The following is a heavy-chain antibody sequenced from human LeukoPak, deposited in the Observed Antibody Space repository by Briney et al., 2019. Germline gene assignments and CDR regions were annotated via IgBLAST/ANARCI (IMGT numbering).Heavy chain of an antibody. CDR2: IKYDGSQK. J-gene: IGHJ6*02. D-gene: IGHD1-14*01. CDR3: ARDGRTTMDV. V-gene: IGHV3-7*01. CDR1: GFRFRTYW. Sequence: SGGSLRLSCVGSGFRFRTYWMSWVRQAPGKGLEWVANIKYDGSQKDYLDSVKGRFTISRDNAKNSMFLEMNGLRVEDTAVYYCARDGRTTMDVWGRGTTVIVSS.